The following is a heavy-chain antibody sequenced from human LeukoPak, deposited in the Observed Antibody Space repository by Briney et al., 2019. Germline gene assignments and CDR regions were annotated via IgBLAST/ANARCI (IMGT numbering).Heavy chain of an antibody. J-gene: IGHJ4*02. CDR2: ISDDGSRQ. CDR3: AKDRRGVTTGSYFFDY. Sequence: PGRSLRLSCAATGFTFSNYAIHWGRQAPGKGLEWVAFISDDGSRQHYADSVKGRFTISRDNSKNTLNLQMNSLRAEDTAMYYCAKDRRGVTTGSYFFDYWGQGTLVTVSS. D-gene: IGHD4-17*01. V-gene: IGHV3-30-3*01. CDR1: GFTFSNYA.